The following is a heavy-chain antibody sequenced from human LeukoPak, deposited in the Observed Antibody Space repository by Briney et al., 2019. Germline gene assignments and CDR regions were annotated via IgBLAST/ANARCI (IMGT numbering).Heavy chain of an antibody. J-gene: IGHJ3*02. D-gene: IGHD6-19*01. Sequence: PGGSLTLSCTASGFTFSSYAMSWVRQAPGKGLEWVSAISGSGGSTYYADSVKGRFTISRDNSKNTLYLQMNSLRAEDTAVYYCAKDLPYSGGWYPAFDIWGQGTMVTVSS. V-gene: IGHV3-23*01. CDR1: GFTFSSYA. CDR2: ISGSGGST. CDR3: AKDLPYSGGWYPAFDI.